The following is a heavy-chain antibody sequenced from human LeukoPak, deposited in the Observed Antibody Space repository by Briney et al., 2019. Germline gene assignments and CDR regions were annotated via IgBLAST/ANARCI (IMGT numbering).Heavy chain of an antibody. CDR3: ARTDYINYGLFDC. V-gene: IGHV3-64*01. CDR1: GFTFSWYT. J-gene: IGHJ4*02. CDR2: ISSNGDST. D-gene: IGHD4-11*01. Sequence: GGSLRLSCAASGFTFSWYTMHWVRQAPGKGLEYVSAISSNGDSTYYANSVKGRFTISRDNSKNTLYLQMGSLRAEDMAVYYCARTDYINYGLFDCWGQGTLVTVSS.